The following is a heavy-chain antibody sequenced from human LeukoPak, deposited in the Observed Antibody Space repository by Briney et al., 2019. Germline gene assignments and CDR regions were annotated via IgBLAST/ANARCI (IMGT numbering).Heavy chain of an antibody. V-gene: IGHV1-69*13. CDR1: GGTFSSYA. CDR2: IIPIFGTA. CDR3: AKLMVRGVGKYGYYYGMDV. Sequence: GASVKVSCKASGGTFSSYAISWVRQAPGQGLEWMGGIIPIFGTANYAQKFQGRVTITADESTSTAYMELSSLRSEDTAVYYCAKLMVRGVGKYGYYYGMDVWGQGTTVTVSS. J-gene: IGHJ6*02. D-gene: IGHD3-10*01.